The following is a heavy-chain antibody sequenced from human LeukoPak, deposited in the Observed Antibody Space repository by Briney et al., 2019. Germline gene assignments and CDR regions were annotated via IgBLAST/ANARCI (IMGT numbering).Heavy chain of an antibody. CDR2: IYYTGST. CDR1: GGSMNSYY. Sequence: SETLSLTCSVSGGSMNSYYWSWIRQSPGKGLEWIGYIYYTGSTIYNPSLNSRVTMSVDTSRNQFTLKLSSVTAADTAVYYCAREGGGTEAAFDFWGQGTLVTVSS. CDR3: AREGGGTEAAFDF. D-gene: IGHD6-19*01. V-gene: IGHV4-59*01. J-gene: IGHJ4*02.